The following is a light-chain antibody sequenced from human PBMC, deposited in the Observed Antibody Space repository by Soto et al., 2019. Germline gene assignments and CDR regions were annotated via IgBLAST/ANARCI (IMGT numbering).Light chain of an antibody. CDR3: QQYNNWLRT. Sequence: ETVMTQSPASLSVSPGERATLSCRASQSVNSNLAWYQQKLGQAPRVLIYGASTRATGIPDRFSGSGSGTEFILTISSLQSEDFAVYYCQQYNNWLRTFGQGTKVDIK. V-gene: IGKV3-15*01. CDR1: QSVNSN. J-gene: IGKJ1*01. CDR2: GAS.